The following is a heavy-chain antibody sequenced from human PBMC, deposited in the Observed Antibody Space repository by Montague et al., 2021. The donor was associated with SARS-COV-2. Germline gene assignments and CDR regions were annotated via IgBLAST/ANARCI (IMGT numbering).Heavy chain of an antibody. CDR3: VRDQSPMGFDY. J-gene: IGHJ4*02. CDR1: GFTLSNYN. CDR2: VSYSSTYI. V-gene: IGHV3-21*03. D-gene: IGHD5-24*01. Sequence: LRLSCAASGFTLSNYNMNWIRQAPGKGLEWVSSVSYSSTYIYYADSVKGRFSISRDNAQNSLSLQMNNLRADDTAVYYCVRDQSPMGFDYWGQGTLVTVSS.